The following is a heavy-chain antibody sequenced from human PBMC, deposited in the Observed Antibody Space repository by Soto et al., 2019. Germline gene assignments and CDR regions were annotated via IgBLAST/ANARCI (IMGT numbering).Heavy chain of an antibody. J-gene: IGHJ3*02. CDR2: INTNGGTA. V-gene: IGHV3-23*01. Sequence: EVQLLESRGGLVQPGGSLRLSCAASGFTFNKYAMSWVRQAPGKGLEWVSTINTNGGTADYAASVKGRFTISRDNSKNRPYMQMNSLRAEDTAVYFCAKESSGNRFKGAFDIWGQGTIVTVSP. CDR3: AKESSGNRFKGAFDI. CDR1: GFTFNKYA. D-gene: IGHD1-1*01.